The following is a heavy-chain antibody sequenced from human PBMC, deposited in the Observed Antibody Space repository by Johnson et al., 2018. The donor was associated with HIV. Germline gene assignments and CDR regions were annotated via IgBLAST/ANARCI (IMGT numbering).Heavy chain of an antibody. Sequence: VQLVESGGGLLQPGKSLRLSCGVSGFTFDDYAIHWVRQGPGKGLEWVSGISWNSGSIGYADSVKGRFTISRDNAKNSLYVQMNSLRVEDTALYYCARHVRYCSGGGCDHDVFDIWGQGTMVTVSS. CDR3: ARHVRYCSGGGCDHDVFDI. CDR1: GFTFDDYA. V-gene: IGHV3-9*01. J-gene: IGHJ3*02. CDR2: ISWNSGSI. D-gene: IGHD2-15*01.